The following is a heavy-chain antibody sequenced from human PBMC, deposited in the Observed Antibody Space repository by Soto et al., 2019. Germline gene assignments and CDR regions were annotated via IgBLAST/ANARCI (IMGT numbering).Heavy chain of an antibody. D-gene: IGHD3-22*01. Sequence: GGSLRLSCAASGFTFSSYAMSWVRQAPGKGLEWVSAISGSGGSTYYADSVKGRFTISRDNSKNTLYLQMNSLRAEDTAVYYCATDLYYYDSSGYSYWGHGTLVTVSS. J-gene: IGHJ1*01. CDR3: ATDLYYYDSSGYSY. CDR2: ISGSGGST. V-gene: IGHV3-23*01. CDR1: GFTFSSYA.